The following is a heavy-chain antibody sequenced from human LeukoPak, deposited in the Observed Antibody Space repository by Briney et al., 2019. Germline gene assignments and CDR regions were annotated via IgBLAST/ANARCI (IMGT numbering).Heavy chain of an antibody. J-gene: IGHJ6*03. V-gene: IGHV3-11*04. CDR2: ISSSGSTI. CDR1: GFTFSDYY. Sequence: GGSMRLSCAAFGFTFSDYYMSWIRQAPGKGLEWVSYISSSGSTIYYADSVKGRFTISRDNAKNSLYLQMNSLRAEDTAVYYCARVIKVVGARGYMDVWGKGTTVTVSS. D-gene: IGHD1-26*01. CDR3: ARVIKVVGARGYMDV.